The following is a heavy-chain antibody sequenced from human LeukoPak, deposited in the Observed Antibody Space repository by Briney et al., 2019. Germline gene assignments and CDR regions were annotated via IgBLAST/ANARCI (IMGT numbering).Heavy chain of an antibody. D-gene: IGHD3-3*01. CDR1: GYTFTSYG. J-gene: IGHJ5*02. CDR3: ARVKTIRQYNWFDP. CDR2: INAYNGNT. Sequence: ASVKVSCKASGYTFTSYGISWVRQAPGQGLEWMGWINAYNGNTNYAQKLQGRVAMTTDTSTSTAYMELRSLRSDDTAVYYCARVKTIRQYNWFDPWGQGTLVTVSS. V-gene: IGHV1-18*01.